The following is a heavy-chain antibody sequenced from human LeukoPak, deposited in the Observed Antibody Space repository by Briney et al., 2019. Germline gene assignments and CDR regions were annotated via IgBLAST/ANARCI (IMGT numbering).Heavy chain of an antibody. CDR1: GFAFSTHG. CDR2: ISYDGSNK. J-gene: IGHJ4*02. CDR3: VRRPDYFDY. V-gene: IGHV3-30*03. Sequence: PGGSLRLSCAASGFAFSTHGMHWVRQAPGTGLEWVAVISYDGSNKYFADSVKGRFTISRDNSKNTLYLQMNSLRAEDTAAYYCVRRPDYFDYWGQGTLVTVSS.